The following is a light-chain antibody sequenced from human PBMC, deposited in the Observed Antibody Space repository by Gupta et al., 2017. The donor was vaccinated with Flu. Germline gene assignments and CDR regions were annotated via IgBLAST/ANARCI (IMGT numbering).Light chain of an antibody. Sequence: SALSESVGARGISTCLVWQSISSYLNWYQQKPGKSPKRLIYDASSWQSGVPSRFSGSGSGTDFTLTISRLQPEDFATYFCIQTDSSSPNTFGRGTKLEIK. CDR3: IQTDSSSPNT. V-gene: IGKV1-39*01. J-gene: IGKJ4*01. CDR2: DAS. CDR1: QSISSY.